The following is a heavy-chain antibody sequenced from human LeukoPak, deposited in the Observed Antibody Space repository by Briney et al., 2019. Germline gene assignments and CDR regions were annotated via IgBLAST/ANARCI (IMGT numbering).Heavy chain of an antibody. J-gene: IGHJ5*02. D-gene: IGHD5-12*01. Sequence: GASVKVSCKASGYTFTSYGISWVRQAPGQGLEWLGWISAYNGNTNYAQKLQGRVTMTTDTSTSTAYMELRSLRSDDTAVYYCARDLREDIVATFGGNWFDPWGQGTLITVSS. CDR1: GYTFTSYG. CDR3: ARDLREDIVATFGGNWFDP. V-gene: IGHV1-18*01. CDR2: ISAYNGNT.